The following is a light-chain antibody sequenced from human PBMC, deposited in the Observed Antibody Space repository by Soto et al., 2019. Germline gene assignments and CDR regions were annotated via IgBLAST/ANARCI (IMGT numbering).Light chain of an antibody. V-gene: IGLV2-23*01. CDR3: CSYAGSRV. CDR2: EGS. Sequence: QSALTQPASVSGSPGQSITISCTGTSSDVGSYNLVSWYQQHPGKAPKLMIYEGSKRPSGVSNRFSVSKSGNTASLTISGLQAEDAADYYCCSYAGSRVFDGGTKLNVL. CDR1: SSDVGSYNL. J-gene: IGLJ3*02.